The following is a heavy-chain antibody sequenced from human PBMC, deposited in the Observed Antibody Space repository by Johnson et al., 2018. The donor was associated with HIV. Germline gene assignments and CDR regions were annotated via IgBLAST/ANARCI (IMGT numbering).Heavy chain of an antibody. J-gene: IGHJ3*02. CDR1: GFSFSDYY. D-gene: IGHD2-8*01. CDR2: NSSSGSII. Sequence: QVQLVESGGGLVKPGGSLRLSCAASGFSFSDYYMSWIRQAPGKGLEWVSYNSSSGSIIYYADSVQGRFTISRDNAKNSLYLQMNSLRAEDTAVYYCARGDCTNGVCPPPRRDAFDIWGQGTMVTVSS. V-gene: IGHV3-11*04. CDR3: ARGDCTNGVCPPPRRDAFDI.